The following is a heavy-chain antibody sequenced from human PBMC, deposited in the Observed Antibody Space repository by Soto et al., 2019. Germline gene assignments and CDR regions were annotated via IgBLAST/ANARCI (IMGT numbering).Heavy chain of an antibody. J-gene: IGHJ4*02. Sequence: SETLSLTCAVYGGSFSGYYWSWIRQPPGKGLEWIGYIYYSGSTNYNPSLKSRVTISVDTSKDQFSLKLSSVTAADTAVYYCAREPSPVVGARSPYYFDYWGQGTLVTVSS. CDR3: AREPSPVVGARSPYYFDY. CDR1: GGSFSGYY. D-gene: IGHD1-26*01. V-gene: IGHV4-59*01. CDR2: IYYSGST.